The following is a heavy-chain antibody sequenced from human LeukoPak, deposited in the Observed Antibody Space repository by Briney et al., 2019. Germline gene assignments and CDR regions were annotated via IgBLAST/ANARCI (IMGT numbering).Heavy chain of an antibody. CDR2: VSFDGNTT. D-gene: IGHD1/OR15-1a*01. CDR3: ARFRAATTRFDY. CDR1: GFTFGNHA. V-gene: IGHV3-30*09. J-gene: IGHJ4*02. Sequence: GGSLRLSCAASGFTFGNHAMYWVRQAPGRGLEWAAVVSFDGNTTFYSDSVKGRFAISRDNSKNTLYLEMNSLRPEDTAVYYCARFRAATTRFDYWGQGTLVTVSS.